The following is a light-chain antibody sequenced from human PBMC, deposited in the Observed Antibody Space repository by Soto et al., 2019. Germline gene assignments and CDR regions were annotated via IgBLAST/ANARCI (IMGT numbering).Light chain of an antibody. CDR2: GAS. J-gene: IGKJ1*01. CDR1: QSLSSRS. V-gene: IGKV3-20*01. Sequence: EIVLTQSPGTLSLSPGDRATLSCRASQSLSSRSLAWYQQKPGQAPRLLISGASSRAADIPDRFSGSGSGTDCILTINRLEPEDVAVYYCQQYDGSPRTFGQGTKVDIK. CDR3: QQYDGSPRT.